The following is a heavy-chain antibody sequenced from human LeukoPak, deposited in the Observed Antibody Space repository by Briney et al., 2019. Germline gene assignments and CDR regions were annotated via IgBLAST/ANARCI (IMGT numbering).Heavy chain of an antibody. J-gene: IGHJ5*02. V-gene: IGHV3-66*01. CDR1: GFTVSSNY. CDR2: IYTGGIT. CDR3: ARGNWFDP. Sequence: GGSLRLSCAASGFTVSSNYMSWVRQAPGKGLEWVSVIYTGGITYYADSVRGRFTISRDNSKNTLYLQMNSLRAEDTAVYYCARGNWFDPWGQGTLVTVSS.